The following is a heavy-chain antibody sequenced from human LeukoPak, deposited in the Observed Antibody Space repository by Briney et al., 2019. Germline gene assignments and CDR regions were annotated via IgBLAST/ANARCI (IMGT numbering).Heavy chain of an antibody. CDR2: INSDGSST. CDR1: GFIFSRYW. CDR3: ARDPRYCGGDCYTFDY. Sequence: GGSLRLSCAASGFIFSRYWMNWVRQAPGKGPVWISRINSDGSSTSYADSVKGPFTISRDNAKNTLYLQMNSLRAEDTAVYYCARDPRYCGGDCYTFDYWGQGTLVTVSS. D-gene: IGHD2-21*02. V-gene: IGHV3-74*01. J-gene: IGHJ4*02.